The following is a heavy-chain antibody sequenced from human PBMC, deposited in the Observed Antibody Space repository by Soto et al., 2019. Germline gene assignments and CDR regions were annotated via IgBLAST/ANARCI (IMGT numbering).Heavy chain of an antibody. CDR2: IFFSGNT. Sequence: QVQLQESGPGLLKPSQTLSLTCTVSGGSILNGGHYWTWIRQHPGKGLEWIGRIFFSGNTHYNPALQSRLTFSLDPAKNPFSLKPTPVTAPDPAIYYCARDHYRCMLDFWGPGTLVTVSS. V-gene: IGHV4-31*10. CDR3: ARDHYRCMLDF. D-gene: IGHD2-8*01. J-gene: IGHJ4*02. CDR1: GGSILNGGHY.